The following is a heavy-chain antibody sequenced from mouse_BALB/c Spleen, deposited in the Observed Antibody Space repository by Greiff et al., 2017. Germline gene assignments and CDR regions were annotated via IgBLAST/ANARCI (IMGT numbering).Heavy chain of an antibody. Sequence: EVKLMESGGGLVKPGGSLKLSCAASGFTFSSYAMSWVRQSPEKRLEWVAEISSGGSYTYYPDTVTGRFTISRDNAKNTLYLEMSSLRSEDTAMYYCARANFFAYWGQGTLVTVSA. V-gene: IGHV5-9-4*01. CDR2: ISSGGSYT. CDR1: GFTFSSYA. D-gene: IGHD4-1*01. CDR3: ARANFFAY. J-gene: IGHJ3*01.